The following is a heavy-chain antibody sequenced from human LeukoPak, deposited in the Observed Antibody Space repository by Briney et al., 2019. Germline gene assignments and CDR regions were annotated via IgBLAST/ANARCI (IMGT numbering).Heavy chain of an antibody. CDR2: ISSSGSTI. V-gene: IGHV3-11*01. J-gene: IGHJ6*02. CDR3: ARDPYSHYGMDV. Sequence: PGGSLRLSCAASGFTISNYWMSWIRQAPGKGLEWVSYISSSGSTIYYADSVKGRFTISRDNAKNSLYLQMNSLRAEDTAVYYCARDPYSHYGMDVWGQGTTVTVSS. D-gene: IGHD2-21*01. CDR1: GFTISNYW.